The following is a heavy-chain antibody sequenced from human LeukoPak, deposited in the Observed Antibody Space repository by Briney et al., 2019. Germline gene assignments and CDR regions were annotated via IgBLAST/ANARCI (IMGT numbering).Heavy chain of an antibody. CDR3: ARELEIAVAGTLGY. J-gene: IGHJ4*02. CDR1: GFTFSSYE. CDR2: ISSSSSYI. Sequence: GGSLRLSCAASGFTFSSYEMNWVRQAPGKGLEWVSIISSSSSYIYYADSVKGRFTISRDHSKNTLYLQMKSLRAEDTAVYYCARELEIAVAGTLGYWGQGTLVTVSS. D-gene: IGHD6-19*01. V-gene: IGHV3-21*01.